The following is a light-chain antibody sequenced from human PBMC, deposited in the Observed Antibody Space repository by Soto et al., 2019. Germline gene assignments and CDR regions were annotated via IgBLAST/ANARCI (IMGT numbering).Light chain of an antibody. CDR1: QNVSSGY. CDR3: QQYGSTPPT. J-gene: IGKJ3*01. V-gene: IGKV3-20*01. CDR2: GAS. Sequence: DRVPLSCRSSQNVSSGYLAWYQQKPGQAPRLLIYGASTRAAGIPDRFSGNGSGTDFALTLSRLEPEDFVVYHCQQYGSTPPTFGPGTKVDIK.